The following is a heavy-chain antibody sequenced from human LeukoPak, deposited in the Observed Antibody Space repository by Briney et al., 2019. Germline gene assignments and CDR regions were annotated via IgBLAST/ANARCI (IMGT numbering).Heavy chain of an antibody. V-gene: IGHV4-38-2*02. Sequence: SETLSLTCTVSGYSLSRGYYWGWIRQPPGKGLEWIGSIYHSGSTYYNPSLKSRVTISVDTSKNQFSLKLSSVTAADTAVYYCARVFQGYDFWSGYTKSPDAFDIWGQGTMVTVSS. CDR2: IYHSGST. CDR1: GYSLSRGYY. CDR3: ARVFQGYDFWSGYTKSPDAFDI. J-gene: IGHJ3*02. D-gene: IGHD3-3*01.